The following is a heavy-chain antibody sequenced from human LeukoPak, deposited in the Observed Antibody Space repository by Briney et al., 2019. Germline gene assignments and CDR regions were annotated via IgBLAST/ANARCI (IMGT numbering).Heavy chain of an antibody. Sequence: ASVTVSCTASGYTFISYGITWVRQAPGQGLEWLGWISAYNGNIDYAQKLQGRVTQTTDTSTSTAYMEVRSLRSDDTAVYYCASMSGYYPSYYFDYWGQGTLVTVSS. CDR1: GYTFISYG. D-gene: IGHD3-3*01. CDR3: ASMSGYYPSYYFDY. J-gene: IGHJ4*02. CDR2: ISAYNGNI. V-gene: IGHV1-18*01.